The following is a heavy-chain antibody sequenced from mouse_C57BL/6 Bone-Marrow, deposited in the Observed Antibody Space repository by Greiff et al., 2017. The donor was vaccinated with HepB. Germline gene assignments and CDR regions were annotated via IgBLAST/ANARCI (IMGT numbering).Heavy chain of an antibody. CDR3: ARERNFITTVVAPYAMDY. CDR2: IDPSDSYT. CDR1: GYTFTSYW. Sequence: LVESGAELVKPGASVKLSCKASGYTFTSYWMQWVKQRPGQGLEWIGEIDPSDSYTNYNQKFKGKATLTVDTSSSTAYMQLSSLTSEDSAVYYCARERNFITTVVAPYAMDYWGQGTSVTVSS. D-gene: IGHD1-1*01. J-gene: IGHJ4*01. V-gene: IGHV1-50*01.